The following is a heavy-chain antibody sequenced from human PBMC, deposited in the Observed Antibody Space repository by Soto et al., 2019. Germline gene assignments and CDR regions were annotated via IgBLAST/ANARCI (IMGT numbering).Heavy chain of an antibody. CDR2: ISDGEGAT. Sequence: EVHLLESGGGLVQPGGSLRLSCAASGFAFSDYAMTWVGQAPGKGLEWVSDISDGEGATHYADSVKGRFTISRDDSKNTLYLQMDSLRAEDAAVYYCAKGRTFFDFWGQGTLVTVSS. J-gene: IGHJ4*02. D-gene: IGHD3-16*01. CDR3: AKGRTFFDF. CDR1: GFAFSDYA. V-gene: IGHV3-23*01.